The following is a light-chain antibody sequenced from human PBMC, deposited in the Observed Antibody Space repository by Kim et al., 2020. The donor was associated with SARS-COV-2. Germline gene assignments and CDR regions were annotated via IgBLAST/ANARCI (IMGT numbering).Light chain of an antibody. Sequence: SYELTQPPSVSVSPGQTASITCSGDKLGDKYACWYQQKPGQSPVLVIYQDSKRPSGIPERFSGSNSGNTATLTISGTQAMDEADYYCQAWDSSTGWVFGGATQLNVL. V-gene: IGLV3-1*01. CDR1: KLGDKY. J-gene: IGLJ3*02. CDR3: QAWDSSTGWV. CDR2: QDS.